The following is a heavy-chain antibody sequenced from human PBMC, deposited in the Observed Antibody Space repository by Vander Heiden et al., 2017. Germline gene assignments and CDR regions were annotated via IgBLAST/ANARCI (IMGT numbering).Heavy chain of an antibody. J-gene: IGHJ3*02. Sequence: EVQLLESGGGLVQPGGSLRLPCAASGFTFSSYAMSWVRQAPGKGLEWVSAISGSGGSTYYADSVKGRFTISRDNSKNTLYLQMNSLRAEDTAVYYCATNPPYYYDSSGYSIDAFDIWGQGTMVTVSS. D-gene: IGHD3-22*01. CDR1: GFTFSSYA. V-gene: IGHV3-23*01. CDR3: ATNPPYYYDSSGYSIDAFDI. CDR2: ISGSGGST.